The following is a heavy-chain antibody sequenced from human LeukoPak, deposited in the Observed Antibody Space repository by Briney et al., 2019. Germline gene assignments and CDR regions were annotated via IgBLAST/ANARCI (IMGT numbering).Heavy chain of an antibody. CDR1: GFTFSSNY. V-gene: IGHV3-66*02. CDR3: DYYDSSGHYYGMDV. D-gene: IGHD3-22*01. J-gene: IGHJ6*02. Sequence: GGSLRLSCAASGFTFSSNYMSWVRQAPGKGLEGVSVIYSGGSTYYADSVKGRFTISRDNSKNTLYLQMNSLRAEDTAVYYCDYYDSSGHYYGMDVWGQGTTVTVSS. CDR2: IYSGGST.